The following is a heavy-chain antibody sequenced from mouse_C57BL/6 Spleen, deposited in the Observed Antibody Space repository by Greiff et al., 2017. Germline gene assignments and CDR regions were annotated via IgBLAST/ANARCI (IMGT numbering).Heavy chain of an antibody. CDR3: ARHDYYGSSSLYWYFDV. D-gene: IGHD1-1*01. Sequence: EVKLMESGGDLVKPGGSLKLSCAASGFTFSSYGMSWVRQTPDKRLEWVATISSGGSYTYYPDSVKGRFTISRDNAKNTLYLQMSRLKSEDTAMYYGARHDYYGSSSLYWYFDVWGTGTTVTVSS. J-gene: IGHJ1*03. V-gene: IGHV5-6*01. CDR1: GFTFSSYG. CDR2: ISSGGSYT.